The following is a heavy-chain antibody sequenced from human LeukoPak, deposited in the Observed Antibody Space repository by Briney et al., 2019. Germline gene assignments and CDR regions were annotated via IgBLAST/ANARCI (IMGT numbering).Heavy chain of an antibody. V-gene: IGHV1-46*01. J-gene: IGHJ4*02. Sequence: ASVKVSCKASGYTFTNYYIHWVRQAPGQGLEWMGIINPSGGSTNFAQKFQGRVTMTTNTSTITVYMELSSLRSEDTAVYYCARWTTTYLDYWGQGTLVTVSS. D-gene: IGHD4-11*01. CDR3: ARWTTTYLDY. CDR2: INPSGGST. CDR1: GYTFTNYY.